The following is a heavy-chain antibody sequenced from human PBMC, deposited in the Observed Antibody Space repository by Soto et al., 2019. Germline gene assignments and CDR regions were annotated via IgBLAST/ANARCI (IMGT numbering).Heavy chain of an antibody. Sequence: ESGGGVVQPGRSLRLSCAASGFTFSSYGMHWVRQAPGKGLEWVAVIWYDGSNKYYADSVKGRFTISRDNSKNTLYLQMNSLRAEDTAVYYCARDEYGDYGVGGVDYWGQGTLVTVSS. CDR2: IWYDGSNK. CDR3: ARDEYGDYGVGGVDY. D-gene: IGHD4-17*01. J-gene: IGHJ4*02. V-gene: IGHV3-33*01. CDR1: GFTFSSYG.